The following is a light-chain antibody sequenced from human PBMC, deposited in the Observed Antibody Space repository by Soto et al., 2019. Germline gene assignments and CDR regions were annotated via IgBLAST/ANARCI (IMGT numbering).Light chain of an antibody. V-gene: IGKV3-15*01. Sequence: EIVMTQSPATLSVSPGERATLSCRASQSVSSNLAWYQQKPGQAPRLLIYGASTRATGIPARFSGSGSGTEFTLTISSLQSEDFAVYYCQQYNNWPPRAWTFGXG. CDR2: GAS. CDR1: QSVSSN. J-gene: IGKJ1*01. CDR3: QQYNNWPPRAWT.